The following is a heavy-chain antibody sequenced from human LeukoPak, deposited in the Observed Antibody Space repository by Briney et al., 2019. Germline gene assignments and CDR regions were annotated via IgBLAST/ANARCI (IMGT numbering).Heavy chain of an antibody. CDR2: ISANAAGT. D-gene: IGHD6-19*01. V-gene: IGHV3-23*01. CDR1: GFTFSNYA. CDR3: AKDSGNSGWYVDN. Sequence: GGSLRLSCAASGFTFSNYAMRWFRQAPGKGLEWVSSISANAAGTYYADSVKGPFTISRDNSKNTVYLQMNSLRGEDTAVYYCAKDSGNSGWYVDNWGQGTLVTVSS. J-gene: IGHJ4*02.